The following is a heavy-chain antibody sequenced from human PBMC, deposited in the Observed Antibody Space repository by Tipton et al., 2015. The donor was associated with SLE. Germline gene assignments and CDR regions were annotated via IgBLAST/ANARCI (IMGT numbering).Heavy chain of an antibody. V-gene: IGHV4-39*07. CDR2: TFYSGST. D-gene: IGHD1-26*01. J-gene: IGHJ2*01. CDR1: GGSISNSNYW. CDR3: ARQVGLGRWYFDL. Sequence: TLSLTCTVSGGSISNSNYWWGWVRQPPGKGLEWIGITFYSGSTHDSPSLKSRITISVATSKNQFSLKLNSLTAADTAIYYCARQVGLGRWYFDLWGRGALVTVSS.